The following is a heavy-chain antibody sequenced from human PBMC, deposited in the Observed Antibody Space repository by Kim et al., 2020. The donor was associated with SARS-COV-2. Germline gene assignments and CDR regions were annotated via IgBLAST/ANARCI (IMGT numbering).Heavy chain of an antibody. J-gene: IGHJ6*02. Sequence: GGSLRLSCAASGLSFESSAMNWVRQAPGKGLEWVAVISYDGRNTDYADSVTGRFTISSDNSKSTLYLQMNSLRVEDTAVYYCARGNYYESLSLSDYYNGMDVWCQETTFTVSS. V-gene: IGHV3-30-3*01. CDR2: ISYDGRNT. CDR1: GLSFESSA. D-gene: IGHD3-22*01. CDR3: ARGNYYESLSLSDYYNGMDV.